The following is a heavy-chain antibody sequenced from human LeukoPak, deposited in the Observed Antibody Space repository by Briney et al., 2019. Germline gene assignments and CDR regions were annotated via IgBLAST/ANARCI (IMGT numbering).Heavy chain of an antibody. CDR1: GFTFSSYW. D-gene: IGHD3-22*01. V-gene: IGHV3-20*04. J-gene: IGHJ3*02. Sequence: GGSLRLSCAASGFTFSSYWMHWVRQAPGKGLEWVSGINWNGDNTVYADSVKGRFTISRDNAKNSLYLQMNSLGAEDTAFYYCASDRRSDSSGYAFDIWGQGTMVTVSS. CDR3: ASDRRSDSSGYAFDI. CDR2: INWNGDNT.